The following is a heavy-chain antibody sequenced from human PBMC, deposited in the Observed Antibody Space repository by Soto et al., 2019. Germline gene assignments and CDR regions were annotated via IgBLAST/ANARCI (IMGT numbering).Heavy chain of an antibody. Sequence: EVQLVQSGAEVKKPGESLRISCTGFGYTFTTFWISWVRQMPGKGLEWMGRIDPGDTYATYSPAFQGHDTISADKATSTAYRQWSSLKASDTAMYFCARIYCTTTTCDSWFDPWGQGTLVTVSS. CDR1: GYTFTTFW. J-gene: IGHJ5*02. D-gene: IGHD2-2*01. CDR3: ARIYCTTTTCDSWFDP. CDR2: IDPGDTYA. V-gene: IGHV5-10-1*03.